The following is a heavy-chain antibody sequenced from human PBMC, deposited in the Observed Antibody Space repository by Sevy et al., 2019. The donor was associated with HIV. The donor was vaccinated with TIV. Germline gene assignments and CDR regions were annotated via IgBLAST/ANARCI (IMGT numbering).Heavy chain of an antibody. CDR1: GGSISSYY. CDR2: IYTSGST. D-gene: IGHD3-3*01. Sequence: SETLSLTCTVSGGSISSYYWSWIRQPAGKGLEWIGRIYTSGSTNYNPSLKSRVTMSVDTSKNQFSLKLSSVTAADTAVYYCAREWGERITIFGVVKDYYYYGMDVWGQGTTVTVSS. J-gene: IGHJ6*02. CDR3: AREWGERITIFGVVKDYYYYGMDV. V-gene: IGHV4-4*07.